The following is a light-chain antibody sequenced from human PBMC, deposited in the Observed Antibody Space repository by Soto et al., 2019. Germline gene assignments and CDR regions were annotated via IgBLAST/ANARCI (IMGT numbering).Light chain of an antibody. CDR1: QSISSS. J-gene: IGKJ1*01. Sequence: EIVLTQSPATLSLSPGERATLSCRASQSISSSLAWYQQKPGQTPRPLIYDASSRATGFPARFSGSGSGTDFTLTIGSLEPEDFAVYYCQQRSEWPRTFGQGTKMEIK. V-gene: IGKV3-11*01. CDR3: QQRSEWPRT. CDR2: DAS.